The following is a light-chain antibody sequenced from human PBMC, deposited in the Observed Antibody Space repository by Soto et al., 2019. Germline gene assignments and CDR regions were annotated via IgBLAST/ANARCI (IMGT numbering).Light chain of an antibody. CDR1: KLGDKY. CDR2: QDS. J-gene: IGLJ2*01. V-gene: IGLV3-1*01. Sequence: SYELTQPPSVSVSPGQTASITCSGDKLGDKYACWYQQKPGQSPVLVIYQDSKRPSGIPERFSGSNSGNTATLTISGTQAMDEAGHYCQGGDSSTYVVFGGGNKPTLL. CDR3: QGGDSSTYVV.